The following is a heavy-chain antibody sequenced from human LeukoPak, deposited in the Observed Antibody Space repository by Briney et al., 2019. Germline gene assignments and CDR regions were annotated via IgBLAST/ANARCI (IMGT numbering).Heavy chain of an antibody. Sequence: GGSLRLFCAASGFTFSSYEMNWVRQAPGKGLEWVSYISSSGSTIYYADSVKGRFTISRDNAKNSLYLQMSSLRAEDTAVYYCARQKRSTSCNGYWGQGTLVTVSS. J-gene: IGHJ4*02. D-gene: IGHD2-2*01. CDR3: ARQKRSTSCNGY. V-gene: IGHV3-48*03. CDR1: GFTFSSYE. CDR2: ISSSGSTI.